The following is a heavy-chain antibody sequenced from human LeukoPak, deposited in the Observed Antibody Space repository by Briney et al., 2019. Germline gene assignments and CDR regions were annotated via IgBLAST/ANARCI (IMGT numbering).Heavy chain of an antibody. J-gene: IGHJ6*03. Sequence: PGGSLRLSCAASGFTLDDYGMSWVRQVPGKGLEWISGINWNGDGTGYADSVKGRFTSSRDNAKNSLYLQMDSLRAEDTALYYCARLGGPDYYFYYYMDVWGKGTTVTVSS. CDR2: INWNGDGT. D-gene: IGHD1-26*01. V-gene: IGHV3-20*04. CDR3: ARLGGPDYYFYYYMDV. CDR1: GFTLDDYG.